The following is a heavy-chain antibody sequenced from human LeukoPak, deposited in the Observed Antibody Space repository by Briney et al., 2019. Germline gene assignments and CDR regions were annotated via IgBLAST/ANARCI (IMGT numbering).Heavy chain of an antibody. CDR2: IGTAGDT. CDR1: GFTFSSYD. CDR3: ARGSYGGYYYGMDV. Sequence: GGSLRLSCAASGFTFSSYDMHWVRQATGKGLEWVSAIGTAGDTYYPGSVKGRFTISRENAKNSLYLQMNSLRAGDTAVYYCARGSYGGYYYGMDVWGQGTTDTVSS. D-gene: IGHD4-23*01. V-gene: IGHV3-13*01. J-gene: IGHJ6*02.